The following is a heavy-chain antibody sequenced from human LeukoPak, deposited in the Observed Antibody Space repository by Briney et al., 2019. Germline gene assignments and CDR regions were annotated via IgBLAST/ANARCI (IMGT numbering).Heavy chain of an antibody. D-gene: IGHD1-26*01. J-gene: IGHJ4*02. CDR1: GYTLTNFA. CDR2: IRPDNGDT. V-gene: IGHV1-18*01. Sequence: ASVKVSCKAFGYTLTNFAINWVRQAPGQGLEWMGCIRPDNGDTNYAQNLQGRVTMTTDTSTSTSYMELRSLRSDDTAMYYCTRSRMVGVTDNGAGGDYWGQGTLVTVFS. CDR3: TRSRMVGVTDNGAGGDY.